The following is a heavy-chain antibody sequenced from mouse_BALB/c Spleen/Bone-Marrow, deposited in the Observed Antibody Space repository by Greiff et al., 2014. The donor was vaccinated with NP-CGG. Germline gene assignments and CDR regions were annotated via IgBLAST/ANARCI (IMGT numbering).Heavy chain of an antibody. J-gene: IGHJ3*01. CDR2: IDPYNGDT. V-gene: IGHV1S135*01. CDR1: GYSFTDYN. CDR3: ARDGYYEGFAY. Sequence: LVESGPELVKPGASVKVSCKASGYSFTDYNMYWVKQSHGKSLESIGYIDPYNGDTSYNQKFKGRATLTVDKSSNTAFMHLNSLTSEDSAVYYCARDGYYEGFAYWGQGTLVTVSA. D-gene: IGHD2-3*01.